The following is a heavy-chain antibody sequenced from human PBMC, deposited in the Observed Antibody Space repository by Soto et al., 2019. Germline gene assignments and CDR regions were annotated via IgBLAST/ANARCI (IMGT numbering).Heavy chain of an antibody. V-gene: IGHV1-46*01. CDR1: GYTFTSYY. CDR2: INPSGGST. J-gene: IGHJ5*02. Sequence: ASVKVSCKXSGYTFTSYYMHWVRQAPGQGLEWMGIINPSGGSTSYAQKFQGRVTMTRDTSTSTVYMELSSLRSEDTAVYYCARSFSYYDSSGSVNWFDPWGQGTLVTV. D-gene: IGHD3-22*01. CDR3: ARSFSYYDSSGSVNWFDP.